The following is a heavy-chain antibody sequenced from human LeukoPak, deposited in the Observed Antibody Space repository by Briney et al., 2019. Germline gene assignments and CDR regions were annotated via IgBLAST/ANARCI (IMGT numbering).Heavy chain of an antibody. V-gene: IGHV4-4*02. CDR1: GDSISSSNW. CDR2: IYHSGNT. D-gene: IGHD4-23*01. J-gene: IGHJ4*02. Sequence: SETLSLTCAVAGDSISSSNWWTWVRQPPGKGLEWIGEIYHSGNTNYNPSLKSRVTMSVDKSKNQFSLNLNSVTAADTAVYYCARNGGNSDFDYWGQGTLVTVSS. CDR3: ARNGGNSDFDY.